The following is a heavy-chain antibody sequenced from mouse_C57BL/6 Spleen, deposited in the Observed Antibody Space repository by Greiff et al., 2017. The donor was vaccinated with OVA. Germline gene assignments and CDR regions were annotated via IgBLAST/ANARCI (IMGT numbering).Heavy chain of an antibody. D-gene: IGHD2-4*01. CDR1: GYTFTDYY. CDR2: INPNNGGT. V-gene: IGHV1-26*01. CDR3: AKKVYDYDEVSSSWFAY. Sequence: EVQLQQSGPELVKPGASVKISCKASGYTFTDYYMNWVKQSHGKSLEWIGDINPNNGGTSYNQKFKGKATLTVDKSSSTAYMELRSLTSEDSAVYYCAKKVYDYDEVSSSWFAYWGQGTLVTVSA. J-gene: IGHJ3*01.